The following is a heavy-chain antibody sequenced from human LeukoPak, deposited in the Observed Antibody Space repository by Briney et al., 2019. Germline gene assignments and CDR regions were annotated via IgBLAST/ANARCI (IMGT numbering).Heavy chain of an antibody. J-gene: IGHJ6*03. V-gene: IGHV4-34*01. CDR1: GGSFSGYY. CDR2: INHSGST. Sequence: SETLSLTCAVYGGSFSGYYWSWIRQPPGKGLEWIGEINHSGSTNYNPSLKSRVTISVDTSKNQFSLKLSSVTAADTAVYYCARVDWTPDTAMVPGGGPVDYYYYMDVWGKGTTVTVSS. CDR3: ARVDWTPDTAMVPGGGPVDYYYYMDV. D-gene: IGHD5-18*01.